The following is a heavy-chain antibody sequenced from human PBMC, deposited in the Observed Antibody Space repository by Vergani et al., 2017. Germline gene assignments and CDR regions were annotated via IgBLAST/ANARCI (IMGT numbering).Heavy chain of an antibody. CDR1: GFTSDTYT. CDR3: TTAWGLYYLHGEYFQY. V-gene: IGHV3-23*01. Sequence: EVQLLESGGGLVQPGGSRRLSCAGAGFTSDTYTIAYVRQAPGKGLEWVATISSGGGDIFYADPVKGRFTISRDNSKNTLFLQMNSLKDEDTAVYYFTTAWGLYYLHGEYFQYWGRGTLVSVSS. J-gene: IGHJ1*01. CDR2: ISSGGGDI. D-gene: IGHD3-10*01.